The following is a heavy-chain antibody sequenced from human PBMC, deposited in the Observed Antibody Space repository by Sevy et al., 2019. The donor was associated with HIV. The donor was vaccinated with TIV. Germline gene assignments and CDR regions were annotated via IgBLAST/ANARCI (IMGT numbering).Heavy chain of an antibody. D-gene: IGHD6-6*01. V-gene: IGHV1-69*13. CDR3: ARPSSSPYYYYGMDV. Sequence: ASVKVSCKASGGTFSNYAISWVRQAPGQGVEWMGGIIPMFDTARYAQKFQGRVTITADESTSTAYMESSSLRSEDTALYYCARPSSSPYYYYGMDVWGQGTTVTVSS. CDR1: GGTFSNYA. CDR2: IIPMFDTA. J-gene: IGHJ6*02.